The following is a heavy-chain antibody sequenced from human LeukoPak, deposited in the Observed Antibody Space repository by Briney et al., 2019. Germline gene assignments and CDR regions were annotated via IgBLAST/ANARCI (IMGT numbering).Heavy chain of an antibody. CDR2: ISSSGSTI. Sequence: PGGSLRLSCAASGFTFSDYYMSWIRQAPGKGLEWVSYISSSGSTIYYADSVKGRFTISRDNAKNSLYLQMNSLRAEDTAVYYCARDGSLYYYDSSATGDDAFDIWGQGTMVTVSS. J-gene: IGHJ3*02. CDR1: GFTFSDYY. CDR3: ARDGSLYYYDSSATGDDAFDI. D-gene: IGHD3-22*01. V-gene: IGHV3-11*04.